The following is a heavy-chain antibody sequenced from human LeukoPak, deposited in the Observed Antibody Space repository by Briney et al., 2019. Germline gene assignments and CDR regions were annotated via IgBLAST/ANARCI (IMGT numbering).Heavy chain of an antibody. CDR2: IYYSGST. CDR3: ARLGVGGSEGYCSGGSCYPFDY. CDR1: GGSISSSNW. J-gene: IGHJ4*02. Sequence: SGTLSLTCAVSGGSISSSNWWSWVRQPPGKGLEWIGSIYYSGSTYYNPSLKSRVTISVDTSKNQFSLKLSSVTAADTAVYYCARLGVGGSEGYCSGGSCYPFDYWGQGTLVTVSS. D-gene: IGHD2-15*01. V-gene: IGHV4-4*02.